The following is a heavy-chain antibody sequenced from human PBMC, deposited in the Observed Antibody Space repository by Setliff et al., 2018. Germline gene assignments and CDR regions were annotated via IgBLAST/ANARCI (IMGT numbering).Heavy chain of an antibody. Sequence: SETLSLTCDINGGAVSGFYWSWIRQTPGKDLEWIGEISHNGRVSSSPSLKSRVTISVDRAKNHFSLKLTSVTAADTAMYYCARQVSHYDFWSGYYGYYYYYMDVWGKGTTVTVSS. V-gene: IGHV4-34*01. D-gene: IGHD3-3*01. CDR2: ISHNGRV. CDR1: GGAVSGFY. J-gene: IGHJ6*03. CDR3: ARQVSHYDFWSGYYGYYYYYMDV.